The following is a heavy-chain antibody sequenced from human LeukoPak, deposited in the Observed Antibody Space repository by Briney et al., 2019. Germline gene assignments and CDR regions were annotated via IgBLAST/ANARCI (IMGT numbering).Heavy chain of an antibody. V-gene: IGHV4-30-2*01. CDR2: IYHSGST. Sequence: SETLSLTCAVSGGSISSGGYSWSWIRQPPGKGLEWIGYIYHSGSTYYNPSLKSRVTISVDRSKNQFSLKLSSVTAADTAVYYCARVVSTWLRYFDWLPQFDPWGQGTLVTVSS. CDR1: GGSISSGGYS. J-gene: IGHJ5*02. D-gene: IGHD3-9*01. CDR3: ARVVSTWLRYFDWLPQFDP.